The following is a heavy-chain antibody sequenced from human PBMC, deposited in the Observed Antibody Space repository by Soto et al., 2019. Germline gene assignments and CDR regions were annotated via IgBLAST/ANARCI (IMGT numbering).Heavy chain of an antibody. D-gene: IGHD3-3*01. CDR3: ASWWSGSRHGFDP. CDR1: GGSISSGDYY. Sequence: QVQLQESGPGLVKPSQTLSLTCTVSGGSISSGDYYWSWIRQHPGKGLEWIGYIYYSGSTYYNPALKSRVTISVDTSKNPFSLKLSSVTAADTAVYYCASWWSGSRHGFDPWGQGTLVTVSS. CDR2: IYYSGST. V-gene: IGHV4-31*03. J-gene: IGHJ5*02.